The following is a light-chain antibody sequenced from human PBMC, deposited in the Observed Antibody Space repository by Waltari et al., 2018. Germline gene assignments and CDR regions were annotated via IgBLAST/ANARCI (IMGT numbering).Light chain of an antibody. CDR1: QSVRSA. J-gene: IGKJ3*01. CDR3: QQRSNWPREFT. Sequence: DIVLTQSPVALSLSPGERATLSCRASQSVRSALAWYQQKPGQAPRLLIYDASNRATGIPSRFSGSGSGTDFTLTISSLEPEDFAVYYCQQRSNWPREFTFGPGTKADIK. CDR2: DAS. V-gene: IGKV3-11*01.